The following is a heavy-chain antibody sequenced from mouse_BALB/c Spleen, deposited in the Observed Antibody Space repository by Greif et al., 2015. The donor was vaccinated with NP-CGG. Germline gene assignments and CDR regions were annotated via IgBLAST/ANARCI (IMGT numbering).Heavy chain of an antibody. V-gene: IGHV1-7*01. D-gene: IGHD1-1*01. CDR2: INPSTGYT. CDR3: ATTVVATFAY. Sequence: VQLQQSGAELAKPGASVKMSCKASGYTFTSYWMHRVKQRPGQGLEWIGYINPSTGYTEYNQKFKDKATLTADKSSSTAYMQLSSLTSEDSAVYYCATTVVATFAYWGQGTLFTVSA. J-gene: IGHJ3*01. CDR1: GYTFTSYW.